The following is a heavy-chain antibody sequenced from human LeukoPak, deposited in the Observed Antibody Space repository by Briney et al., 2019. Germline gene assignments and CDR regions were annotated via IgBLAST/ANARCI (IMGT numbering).Heavy chain of an antibody. J-gene: IGHJ4*02. D-gene: IGHD4-23*01. V-gene: IGHV3-23*01. CDR2: MTGSGMST. Sequence: GGPLRLSCAASGXNYGSYVMSWVRQAPGKGLEWVSSMTGSGMSTYYADSVKGRFTISRDNSKNMLYLQMNSLRAEDTAVYYCAKGAVVIKFLFDSWGQGTLVTVSS. CDR3: AKGAVVIKFLFDS. CDR1: GXNYGSYV.